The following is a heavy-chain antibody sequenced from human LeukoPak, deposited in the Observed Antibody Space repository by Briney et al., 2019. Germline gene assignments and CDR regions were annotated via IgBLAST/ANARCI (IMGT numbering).Heavy chain of an antibody. J-gene: IGHJ6*02. CDR2: MNPNSGNT. V-gene: IGHV1-8*03. Sequence: GASVKVSCKASGYTFTSYGISWVRQAPGQGLEWMGWMNPNSGNTGYAQKFQGRVTITRNTSISTAYMELSSLRSEDTAVYYCARVMVRGVITSYYYYYYGMDVWGQGTTVTVSS. CDR1: GYTFTSYG. CDR3: ARVMVRGVITSYYYYYYGMDV. D-gene: IGHD3-10*01.